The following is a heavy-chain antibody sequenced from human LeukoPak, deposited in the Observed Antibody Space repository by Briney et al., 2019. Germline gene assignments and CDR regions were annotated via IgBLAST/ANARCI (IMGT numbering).Heavy chain of an antibody. Sequence: SETLSLTCTVSGASLSGSGYYWGWIRQPPGRGLEWIGSIYSSGSTYYNPSLKSRVTISVDKSKKQFSLKLSSVTAADTAVYYCARLSLKVLEWSPTKGKETHYFDSWGQGTLVTVSS. CDR3: ARLSLKVLEWSPTKGKETHYFDS. D-gene: IGHD3-3*01. CDR1: GASLSGSGYY. CDR2: IYSSGST. V-gene: IGHV4-39*07. J-gene: IGHJ4*02.